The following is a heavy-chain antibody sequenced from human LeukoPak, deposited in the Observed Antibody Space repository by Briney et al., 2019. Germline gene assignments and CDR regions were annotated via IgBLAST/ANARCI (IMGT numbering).Heavy chain of an antibody. V-gene: IGHV1-18*04. D-gene: IGHD1-26*01. J-gene: IGHJ5*02. CDR3: AREPIVGATNWFEP. CDR1: GYTFTSYG. CDR2: ISAYNGNT. Sequence: GASVKVSCKASGYTFTSYGISWVRQAPGQGLEWMGWISAYNGNTNYAQKLQGRVTMTTDTSTSTAYMELRSLRSDDTAVYYCAREPIVGATNWFEPWGQGTLVTVSS.